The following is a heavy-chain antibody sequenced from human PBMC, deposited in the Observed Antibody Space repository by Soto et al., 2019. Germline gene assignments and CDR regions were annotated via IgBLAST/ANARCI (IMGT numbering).Heavy chain of an antibody. CDR2: INAGNGNT. CDR3: ASRGTTTYCSGGSCYARGFDY. V-gene: IGHV1-3*01. D-gene: IGHD2-15*01. J-gene: IGHJ4*02. Sequence: ASVTVSCKVSGYTLTELSRHWVRQAPGQRLEWMGWINAGNGNTKYSQKFQGRVTMTRDTSTSTAYMELRSLRSDDTAVYYCASRGTTTYCSGGSCYARGFDYWGQGTLVTVSS. CDR1: GYTLTELS.